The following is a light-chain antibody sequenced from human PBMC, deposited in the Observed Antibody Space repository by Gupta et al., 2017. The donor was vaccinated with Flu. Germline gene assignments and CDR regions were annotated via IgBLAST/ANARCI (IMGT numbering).Light chain of an antibody. Sequence: TVTLTCGLTSGSVSTTYYPSWYQQTPGQAPRTLIYSTNTRSSGVPDRFSGSILGNKATLTITGAQADDESDYYCLLYLGSGTWVFGGGTKLTVL. CDR2: STN. J-gene: IGLJ3*02. V-gene: IGLV8-61*01. CDR1: SGSVSTTYY. CDR3: LLYLGSGTWV.